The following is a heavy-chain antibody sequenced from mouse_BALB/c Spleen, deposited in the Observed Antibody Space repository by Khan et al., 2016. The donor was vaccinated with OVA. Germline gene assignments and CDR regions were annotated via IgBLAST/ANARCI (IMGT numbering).Heavy chain of an antibody. CDR2: INTYTGEP. Sequence: QIQLVQSGPELKKPGETVKISCKASGYTFTNYGMNWVKQAPGKGLKWMGWINTYTGEPTYADDFKGRFAFSLETSASTAYLQINNLKNEDTAKYCCARMRPYWYFDHWGEGTTVTVAS. CDR1: GYTFTNYG. J-gene: IGHJ1*01. CDR3: ARMRPYWYFDH. V-gene: IGHV9-3-1*01.